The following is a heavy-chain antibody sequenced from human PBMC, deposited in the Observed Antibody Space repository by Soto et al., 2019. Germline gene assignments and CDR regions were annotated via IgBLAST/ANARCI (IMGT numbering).Heavy chain of an antibody. Sequence: QVQLQQWGAGLLKPSETLSLTCAVYGGSFSGYYWSWIRQPPGKGLEWIGEINHSGSTNYNPSLKSRATISVDTSKNQFSLKLSSVTAADTAVYYCARLERLRRNWFDPWGQGTLVTVSS. CDR1: GGSFSGYY. V-gene: IGHV4-34*01. D-gene: IGHD4-17*01. CDR2: INHSGST. CDR3: ARLERLRRNWFDP. J-gene: IGHJ5*02.